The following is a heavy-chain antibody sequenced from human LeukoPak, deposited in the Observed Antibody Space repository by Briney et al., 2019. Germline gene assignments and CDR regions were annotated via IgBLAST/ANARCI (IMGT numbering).Heavy chain of an antibody. CDR2: IRYDGSNK. J-gene: IGHJ4*02. D-gene: IGHD6-13*01. CDR1: GFTFSSYG. CDR3: AKDRGFPQAAAGTLDY. Sequence: AGGSLRLSCAASGFTFSSYGMHWVRQAPGKGLEWVAFIRYDGSNKYYADSVKGRFTISRDNSKNTLYLQMNSLRAEDTAVYYCAKDRGFPQAAAGTLDYWGQGTLVTVSS. V-gene: IGHV3-30*02.